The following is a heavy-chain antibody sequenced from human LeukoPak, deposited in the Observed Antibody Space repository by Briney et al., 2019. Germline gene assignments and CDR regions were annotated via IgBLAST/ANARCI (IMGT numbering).Heavy chain of an antibody. D-gene: IGHD3-22*01. CDR2: ISAYNGNT. Sequence: GASVKVSCKPSGYAFTSYGISWVRQAPRQGLEWMGWISAYNGNTNYAQKLQGRVTMTTDTSTSTAYMELRSLRSDDTAVYYCARDLRYYDSSGYRWGQGTLVTVSS. CDR1: GYAFTSYG. V-gene: IGHV1-18*01. CDR3: ARDLRYYDSSGYR. J-gene: IGHJ5*02.